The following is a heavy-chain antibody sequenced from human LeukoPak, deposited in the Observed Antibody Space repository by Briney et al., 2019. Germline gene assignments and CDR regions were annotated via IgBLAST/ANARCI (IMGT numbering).Heavy chain of an antibody. CDR2: IYYSGST. D-gene: IGHD3-3*01. J-gene: IGHJ4*02. CDR1: GGSISSSSYY. V-gene: IGHV4-39*01. CDR3: ARHSWHYDFWNGYPATNIDY. Sequence: TPSETLSLTCTVSGGSISSSSYYWGWIRQPPGKGLEWIGSIYYSGSTYYNPSLKSRVTISVDTSKNQFSLKLSSVTAADTAVYYCARHSWHYDFWNGYPATNIDYWGQGTLVTVSS.